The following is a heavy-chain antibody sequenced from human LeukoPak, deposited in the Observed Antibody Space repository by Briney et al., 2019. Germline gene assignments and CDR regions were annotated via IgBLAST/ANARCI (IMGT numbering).Heavy chain of an antibody. CDR3: ARVEADRKWLVRDFDY. Sequence: ASVTVSCKASGYTFTCYYMHWVRQAPGQGLEWMGWINPNSGGTNYAQKFQGRVTMTRDTPISTAYMELSRLRSDDTAVYYCARVEADRKWLVRDFDYWGQGTLVTVSS. V-gene: IGHV1-2*02. CDR1: GYTFTCYY. CDR2: INPNSGGT. J-gene: IGHJ4*02. D-gene: IGHD6-19*01.